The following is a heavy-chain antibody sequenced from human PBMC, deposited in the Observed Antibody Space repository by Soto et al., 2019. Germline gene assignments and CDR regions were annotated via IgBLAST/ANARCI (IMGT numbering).Heavy chain of an antibody. CDR3: ARTYYYDSSGYYSAFDY. CDR2: ISAYNGNT. Sequence: GASVKVSCKASGYTFTSYGISWVRQAPGQGLEWMGWISAYNGNTNYAQKLQGRVTMTTDTSTSTAYMELRSLRSDDTAVYYCARTYYYDSSGYYSAFDYWGQGTLVTVSS. V-gene: IGHV1-18*01. CDR1: GYTFTSYG. J-gene: IGHJ4*02. D-gene: IGHD3-22*01.